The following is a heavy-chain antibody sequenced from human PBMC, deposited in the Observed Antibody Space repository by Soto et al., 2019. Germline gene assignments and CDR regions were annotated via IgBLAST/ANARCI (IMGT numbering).Heavy chain of an antibody. CDR3: ARHASGSSEGEGHDY. Sequence: LQLQESGPGLVKPSETLSLTCTVSGGSISSSSYYWGWIRQPPGKGLEWIGTIYYSGRTYYNTSLMSGVTRTVDTSNNQFSLNLSSGTAADTAVYYCARHASGSSEGEGHDYWGQGTLVTVSS. CDR2: IYYSGRT. J-gene: IGHJ4*02. D-gene: IGHD3-16*01. V-gene: IGHV4-39*01. CDR1: GGSISSSSYY.